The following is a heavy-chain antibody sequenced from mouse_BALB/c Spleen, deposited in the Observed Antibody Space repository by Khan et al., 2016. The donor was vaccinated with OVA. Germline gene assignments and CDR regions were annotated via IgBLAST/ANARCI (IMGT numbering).Heavy chain of an antibody. CDR3: ARGLLLH. CDR2: ISYSGST. V-gene: IGHV3-2*02. Sequence: EVQLQESGPGLVKPSQSLSLTCTVTGYSITSEYAWNWIRQFPGNKLEWMGYISYSGSTSYNPSLKSRISITRDTSKNQFFLQLNSVTTEDTATYYCARGLLLHWGQGTLVTVSA. D-gene: IGHD1-1*01. J-gene: IGHJ3*01. CDR1: GYSITSEYA.